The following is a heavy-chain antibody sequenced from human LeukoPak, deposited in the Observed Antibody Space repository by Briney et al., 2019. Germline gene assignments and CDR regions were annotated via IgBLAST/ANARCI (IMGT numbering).Heavy chain of an antibody. Sequence: GRSLRLSCAASGFTFSSYGMHWVRQAPGKGLEWVAVISYDGSNKYYADSVKGRFTISRDNSKNTLYLQMNSLRAEDTAVYYCANYDSSGLIDYWGQGTLVTVSS. CDR3: ANYDSSGLIDY. CDR2: ISYDGSNK. D-gene: IGHD3-22*01. CDR1: GFTFSSYG. V-gene: IGHV3-30*18. J-gene: IGHJ4*02.